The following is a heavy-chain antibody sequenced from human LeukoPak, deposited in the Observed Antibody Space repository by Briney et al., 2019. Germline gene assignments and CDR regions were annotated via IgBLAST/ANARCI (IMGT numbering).Heavy chain of an antibody. CDR3: ARVSSSGPKDYYYYYMDV. J-gene: IGHJ6*03. CDR1: GGTFSSYA. CDR2: IIPIFGTA. D-gene: IGHD6-25*01. V-gene: IGHV1-69*05. Sequence: SVKVSCKASGGTFSSYAISWVRQAPGQGLEWMGGIIPIFGTANYAQKFQGRVTFTTDESTSTAYMELSSLRSEDTAVYYCARVSSSGPKDYYYYYMDVWGKGTTVTVSS.